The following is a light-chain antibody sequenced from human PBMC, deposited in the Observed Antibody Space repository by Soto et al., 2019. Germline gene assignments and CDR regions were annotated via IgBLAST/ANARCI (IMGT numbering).Light chain of an antibody. CDR2: HAS. J-gene: IGKJ1*01. CDR1: QSVSNNY. Sequence: EIVLTQSPGTLSLSPGERATLSCRASQSVSNNYLAWYQQKPGQAPRLLIYHASTRATGVPDRLSGSGSGTDFTLTISSLQSEDIAFFYCQQYDSWPRTFGQGTKVDIK. V-gene: IGKV3-20*01. CDR3: QQYDSWPRT.